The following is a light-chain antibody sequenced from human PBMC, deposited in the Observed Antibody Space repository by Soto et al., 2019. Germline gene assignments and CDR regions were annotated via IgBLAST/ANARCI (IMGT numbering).Light chain of an antibody. Sequence: EIVLTQSPATLSLSPGERAALSCGASQSVSSNSLAWYQQKPGLAPRLLIYDASRRATGIPDRFSGSGSGADFILSISRLEPEDFAVYYCQQYGSSPWTFGQGTKVEFK. J-gene: IGKJ1*01. CDR1: QSVSSNS. CDR3: QQYGSSPWT. V-gene: IGKV3D-20*01. CDR2: DAS.